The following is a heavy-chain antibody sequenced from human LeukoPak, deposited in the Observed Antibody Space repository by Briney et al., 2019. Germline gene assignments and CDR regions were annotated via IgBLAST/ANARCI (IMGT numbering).Heavy chain of an antibody. V-gene: IGHV3-23*01. Sequence: GGSLRLSCAASGFTFSSYAMSWVRQAPGKGLEWVSAISGSGGSTYYADSVKGRFTISRDNSKNTLYLQMNSLRAEDTAVYYCAKNYYDSSGYYLSWYFDLWGRGTLVTVSS. CDR1: GFTFSSYA. CDR3: AKNYYDSSGYYLSWYFDL. J-gene: IGHJ2*01. D-gene: IGHD3-22*01. CDR2: ISGSGGST.